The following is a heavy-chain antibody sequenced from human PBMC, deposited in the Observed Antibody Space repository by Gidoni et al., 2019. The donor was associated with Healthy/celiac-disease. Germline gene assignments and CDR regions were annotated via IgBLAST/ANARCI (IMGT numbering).Heavy chain of an antibody. CDR1: GGSISSSSYY. J-gene: IGHJ3*02. CDR3: ARHHGASLWFGDRDAFDI. D-gene: IGHD3-10*01. Sequence: QLQLQESGPGLVKPSETLSLTCTVSGGSISSSSYYWGWIRQPPGKGLEWIGSIYYSGSTYYNPSLKSRVTISVDTSKNQFSLKLSSVTAADTAVYYCARHHGASLWFGDRDAFDIWGQGTMVTVSS. V-gene: IGHV4-39*01. CDR2: IYYSGST.